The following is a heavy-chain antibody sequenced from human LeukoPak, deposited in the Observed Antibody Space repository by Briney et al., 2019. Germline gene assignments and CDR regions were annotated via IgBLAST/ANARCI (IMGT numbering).Heavy chain of an antibody. D-gene: IGHD1-1*01. V-gene: IGHV4-34*01. CDR3: ARGPTISETGYFDF. CDR1: GGSFSTYY. Sequence: SETLSLTCAVYGGSFSTYYWSWIRQSPGKGLEWIAEINHRGDTNYNPSVRSRVTISVDTSKNQFSLKVRSLTAADTAVYYCARGPTISETGYFDFWGQGTRVTVSA. J-gene: IGHJ4*03. CDR2: INHRGDT.